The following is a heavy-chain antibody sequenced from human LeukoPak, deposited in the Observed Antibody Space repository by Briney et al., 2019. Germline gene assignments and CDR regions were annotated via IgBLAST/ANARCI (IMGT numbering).Heavy chain of an antibody. CDR1: GGSFSGYY. CDR3: ARRYSSSWYTLFDY. CDR2: INHSGST. V-gene: IGHV4-34*01. J-gene: IGHJ4*02. D-gene: IGHD6-13*01. Sequence: SETLSLTCAVYGGSFSGYYWSWIRQPPGKGLEWIGEINHSGSTNYNPSLKSRVTISVDTSKNQFSLKLSSVTAADTAVYYCARRYSSSWYTLFDYWGQGTLVPSPQ.